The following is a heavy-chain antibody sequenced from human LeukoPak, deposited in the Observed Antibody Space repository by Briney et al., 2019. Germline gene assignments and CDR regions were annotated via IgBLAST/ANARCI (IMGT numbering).Heavy chain of an antibody. CDR2: IKDDSTSI. J-gene: IGHJ6*02. CDR3: ARETVDIVVVVATGSMDV. V-gene: IGHV3-48*01. Sequence: GGSLRLSCAASGFTFNSFGVHWVWQAPGKGLEGVAYIKDDSTSIQYAVSVKGRFTVSRDNAKNSLYLQMNSLRADDTAVYYCARETVDIVVVVATGSMDVWGQGTTVTVSS. D-gene: IGHD2-15*01. CDR1: GFTFNSFG.